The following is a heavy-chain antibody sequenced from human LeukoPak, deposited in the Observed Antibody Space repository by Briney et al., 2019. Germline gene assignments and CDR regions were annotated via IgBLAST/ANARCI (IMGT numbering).Heavy chain of an antibody. D-gene: IGHD6-25*01. V-gene: IGHV4-30-2*01. Sequence: SETLSLTCTVSGGSISSGGYYWSWLRQPPGKDLEWIGYIYHSGSTYYNPSLKSRVTISVDRSKNQFSLKLSSVTAADTAVYYCARVDADYYYYMDAWGKGTTVTVSS. CDR2: IYHSGST. CDR3: ARVDADYYYYMDA. CDR1: GGSISSGGYY. J-gene: IGHJ6*03.